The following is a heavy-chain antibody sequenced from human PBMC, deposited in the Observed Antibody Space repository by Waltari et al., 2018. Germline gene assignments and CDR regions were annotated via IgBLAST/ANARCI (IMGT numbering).Heavy chain of an antibody. J-gene: IGHJ5*02. CDR2: IYHSGST. V-gene: IGHV4-30-2*01. CDR1: GGSISSGGYS. D-gene: IGHD1-26*01. Sequence: QLQLQESGSGLVKPSQTLSLTCAVSGGSISSGGYSWSWIRQPPGKGLEWIGYIYHSGSTYYNPSLKSRVTISVDRSKNQFSLKLSSVTAADTAVYYCANSGTELEGGSPGWFDPWGQGTLVTVSS. CDR3: ANSGTELEGGSPGWFDP.